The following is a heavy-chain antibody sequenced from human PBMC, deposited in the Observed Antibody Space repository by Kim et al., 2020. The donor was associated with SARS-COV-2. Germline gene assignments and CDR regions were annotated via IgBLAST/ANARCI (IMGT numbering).Heavy chain of an antibody. CDR1: GFTFSNYN. J-gene: IGHJ3*02. Sequence: GGSLRLSCAASGFTFSNYNMNWVRQAPGKGLEWLSSIIGRRSAMYYADSVKGRFTISRDNVKNSLYLQMNSLRDADTAVYYCARIREGYETDAFDIWGQGTVVTVSS. D-gene: IGHD2-2*01. CDR3: ARIREGYETDAFDI. V-gene: IGHV3-48*02. CDR2: IIGRRSAM.